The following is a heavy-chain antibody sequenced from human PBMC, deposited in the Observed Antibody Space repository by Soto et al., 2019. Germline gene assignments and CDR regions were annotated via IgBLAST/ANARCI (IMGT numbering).Heavy chain of an antibody. J-gene: IGHJ4*02. D-gene: IGHD6-19*01. V-gene: IGHV3-64*01. CDR1: GFTFSSYA. CDR3: ARDGVAGTYSDY. CDR2: ISSNGGST. Sequence: EVQLVESGGGLVQPGGSLRLSCAASGFTFSSYAMHWVRQAPGKGLEYVSAISSNGGSTYYANSVKGRFTISRDNSKTTLYLQMGSLRAEDMAVYYWARDGVAGTYSDYWGQGTLVTVSS.